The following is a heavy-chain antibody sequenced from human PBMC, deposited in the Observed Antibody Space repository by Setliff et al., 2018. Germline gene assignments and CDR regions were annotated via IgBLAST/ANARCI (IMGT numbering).Heavy chain of an antibody. CDR3: ARDPSVDIVVVPAAAFDY. D-gene: IGHD2-2*01. J-gene: IGHJ4*02. CDR2: ISAYNGNT. V-gene: IGHV1-18*01. Sequence: ASVKVSCKASGYTFTSYGISWVRQAPGQGLEWMGWISAYNGNTNYAQKLQGRVTMTTDTSTSTAYMELRSLRSDDTAVYYCARDPSVDIVVVPAAAFDYWGQGTLVTVSS. CDR1: GYTFTSYG.